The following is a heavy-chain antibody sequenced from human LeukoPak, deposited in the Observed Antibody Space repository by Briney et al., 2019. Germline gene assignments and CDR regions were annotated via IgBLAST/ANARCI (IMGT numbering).Heavy chain of an antibody. V-gene: IGHV3-23*01. J-gene: IGHJ6*03. Sequence: GGSLRLSCAASGFTISSYAMSWVRQAPGKGLEWVSAISGSGGSTYYPDSVKGRFTISRDNAKNTLYLQMSSMRAEAAAVYYCVRGALASGVVVYSYYDRDVRGKGTTGTASS. D-gene: IGHD3-3*01. CDR3: VRGALASGVVVYSYYDRDV. CDR2: ISGSGGST. CDR1: GFTISSYA.